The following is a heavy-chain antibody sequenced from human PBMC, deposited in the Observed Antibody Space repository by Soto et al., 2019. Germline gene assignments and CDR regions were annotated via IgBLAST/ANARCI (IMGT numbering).Heavy chain of an antibody. Sequence: QVQLQESDPGLVKPSEPLSLTCTVSGGSVSSYYWSWIRQPAGKGLDWIGRIYTSGNTDYNPSLNSRVTMSVDTSKNQFSLKLSSVTAADTAVYYCARDGVGPHGMDVWGQGTTVTVSS. V-gene: IGHV4-4*07. CDR3: ARDGVGPHGMDV. J-gene: IGHJ6*02. CDR1: GGSVSSYY. CDR2: IYTSGNT. D-gene: IGHD2-8*01.